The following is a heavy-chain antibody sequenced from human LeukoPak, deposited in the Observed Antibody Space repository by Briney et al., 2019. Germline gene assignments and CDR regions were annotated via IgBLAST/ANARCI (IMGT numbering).Heavy chain of an antibody. CDR3: AKARFLEWLLLNY. CDR1: GFTFSSYA. J-gene: IGHJ4*02. V-gene: IGHV3-23*01. Sequence: GGSLRLSCAASGFTFSSYAMSWVRQASGKGLEWVSAISGSGGSTYYADSVKGRFTISRDNSKNTLYLQMNSLRAEDTAVYYCAKARFLEWLLLNYWGQETLVTVSS. D-gene: IGHD3-3*01. CDR2: ISGSGGST.